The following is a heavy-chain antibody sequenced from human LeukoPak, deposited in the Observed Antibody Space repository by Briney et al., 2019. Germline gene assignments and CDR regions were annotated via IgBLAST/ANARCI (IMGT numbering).Heavy chain of an antibody. CDR1: GFSLSTSGVG. J-gene: IGHJ5*02. D-gene: IGHD3-22*01. V-gene: IGHV2-5*01. Sequence: SGPTLVKPTQTLTLTCTFSGFSLSTSGVGVGWIRQPPGKPLEWLALIYWNDDKRYSPSLKSRLTITKDTSKNQVVLTMTNMDPVDTATYYCAHLDYYDSSGYYSNLHNWFDPWGQGTLVTVSS. CDR3: AHLDYYDSSGYYSNLHNWFDP. CDR2: IYWNDDK.